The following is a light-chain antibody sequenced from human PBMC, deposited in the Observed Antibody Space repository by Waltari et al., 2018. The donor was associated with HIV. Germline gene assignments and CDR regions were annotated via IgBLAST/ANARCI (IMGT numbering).Light chain of an antibody. J-gene: IGLJ3*02. CDR3: QAWGRSTSGV. CDR1: DLGDKY. CDR2: QDN. V-gene: IGLV3-1*01. Sequence: SYEVPQPPSVAVSPGQTASITCSGYDLGDKYTCWYQQKPGQSPLLVIYQDNKRPSGIPERFSGSSSGHTATLTISGTLPLDEADYYCQAWGRSTSGVFGRGTKLTVL.